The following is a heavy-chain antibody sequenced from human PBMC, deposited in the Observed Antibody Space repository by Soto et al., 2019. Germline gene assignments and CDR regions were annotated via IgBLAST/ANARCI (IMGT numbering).Heavy chain of an antibody. CDR1: GFTFSTYS. D-gene: IGHD3-22*01. J-gene: IGHJ4*01. CDR3: ASEEYCYETNGWYY. Sequence: GGSLRLSCAASGFTFSTYSMNWVRQAPGKGLEWVSSISSSSSYIYYADSVKGRFTISRDNAKNSLYLQMNSLRAEDTAVYYCASEEYCYETNGWYYWGQGTLVTVSS. CDR2: ISSSSSYI. V-gene: IGHV3-21*01.